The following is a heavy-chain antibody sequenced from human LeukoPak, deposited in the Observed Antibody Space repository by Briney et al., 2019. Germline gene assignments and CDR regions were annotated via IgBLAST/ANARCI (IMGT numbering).Heavy chain of an antibody. CDR3: ARRDYDSYFDY. CDR1: GFTFSDSF. J-gene: IGHJ4*02. V-gene: IGHV3-11*04. Sequence: GGSPRLSCAASGFTFSDSFMSWIRQAPGKGLQWLAYIYGSGSNLYYADAVRGRFTISRDNAKNSLYLQLNSLRADDTAIYYCARRDYDSYFDYWGQGTLVTVSS. D-gene: IGHD4-17*01. CDR2: IYGSGSNL.